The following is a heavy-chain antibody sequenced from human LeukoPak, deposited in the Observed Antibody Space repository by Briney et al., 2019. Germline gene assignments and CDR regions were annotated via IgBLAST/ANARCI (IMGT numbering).Heavy chain of an antibody. V-gene: IGHV4-61*05. J-gene: IGHJ3*02. D-gene: IGHD6-13*01. CDR2: IYYSGST. CDR1: GGSISTSAYY. CDR3: ARRRRIAAAGTDAFDI. Sequence: PSETQSLTCTVSGGSISTSAYYWGWIRQPPGKGLEWIGYIYYSGSTNYNPSLKSRVTISVDTSKTHFSLRLSSVTAADTAIYYCARRRRIAAAGTDAFDIWGQGTMVTVSS.